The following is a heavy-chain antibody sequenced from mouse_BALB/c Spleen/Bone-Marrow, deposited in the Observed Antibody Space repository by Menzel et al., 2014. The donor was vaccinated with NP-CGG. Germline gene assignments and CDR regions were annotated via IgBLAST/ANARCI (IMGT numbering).Heavy chain of an antibody. J-gene: IGHJ4*01. CDR3: ARVITTGYYGMDY. CDR2: ISTYYGDA. D-gene: IGHD2-4*01. Sequence: QVQLQQSGAELVRPGVSVKISCKGSRYTFTDYTMHWVKQSHATSLEWVGVISTYYGDASYNQKFKGKATMTVDKSSSTAYMELARLTSEDSAIYYCARVITTGYYGMDYWGQGTSVTVSS. CDR1: RYTFTDYT. V-gene: IGHV1S137*01.